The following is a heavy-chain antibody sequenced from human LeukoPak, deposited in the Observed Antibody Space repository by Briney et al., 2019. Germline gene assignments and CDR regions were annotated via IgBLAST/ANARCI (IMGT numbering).Heavy chain of an antibody. CDR1: GGSISSYY. J-gene: IGHJ6*02. Sequence: SETLSLTCTVSGGSISSYYWSWIRQPPGKGLEWIGYIYYSGSTNYNPSLKSRVTISVDTSKNQFSLKLGSVTAADTAVYYCARQRGYYYGMDVWGQGTTVTVSS. CDR2: IYYSGST. V-gene: IGHV4-59*08. CDR3: ARQRGYYYGMDV.